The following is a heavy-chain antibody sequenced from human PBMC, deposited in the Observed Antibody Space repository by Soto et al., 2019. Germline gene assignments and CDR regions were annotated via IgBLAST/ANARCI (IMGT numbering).Heavy chain of an antibody. CDR2: IDPSDSYT. J-gene: IGHJ3*02. Sequence: GAALKISGKGSGGSLSSYWIAWVRQMHGKGLEWMGRIDPSDSYTNYSPSFQGHVTISADKSINTAYLKWSSLQASDTATYYCARLLVNGTYEAFDTWGQGTLVTVSS. CDR1: GGSLSSYW. V-gene: IGHV5-10-1*01. CDR3: ARLLVNGTYEAFDT. D-gene: IGHD6-13*01.